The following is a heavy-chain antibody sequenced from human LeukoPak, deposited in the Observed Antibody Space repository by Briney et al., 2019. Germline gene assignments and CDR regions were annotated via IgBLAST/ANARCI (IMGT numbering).Heavy chain of an antibody. CDR3: ARENEGAYFDY. J-gene: IGHJ4*02. CDR2: INHSGST. Sequence: PSETLSLTCAVYGGSFSGYYWSWIRQPPGKGLEWIGEINHSGSTNYNPSLKSRVTISVDTSKNQFSLKLSSVTAADTAVYYCARENEGAYFDYWGQGTLVTVSS. V-gene: IGHV4-34*01. CDR1: GGSFSGYY. D-gene: IGHD1-1*01.